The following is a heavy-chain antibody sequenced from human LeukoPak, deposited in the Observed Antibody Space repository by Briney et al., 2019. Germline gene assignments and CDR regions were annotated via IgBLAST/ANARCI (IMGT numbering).Heavy chain of an antibody. V-gene: IGHV3-7*01. CDR2: IKQDGSEK. Sequence: GGSLRLSCAASEFTFPMYWMSWVRQAPGKGLEWVADIKQDGSEKYYVDPVKGRFTISRQNAKNSLFLQMNSLRAEDRAVYYCARHRSGGSQDDAFDIWGQGTMVTVSS. CDR1: EFTFPMYW. J-gene: IGHJ3*02. CDR3: ARHRSGGSQDDAFDI. D-gene: IGHD2-15*01.